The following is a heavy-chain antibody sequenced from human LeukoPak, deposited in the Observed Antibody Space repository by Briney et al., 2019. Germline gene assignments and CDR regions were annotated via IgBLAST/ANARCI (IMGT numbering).Heavy chain of an antibody. V-gene: IGHV1-2*02. CDR2: INPNSGGA. CDR1: GYTFTGYY. CDR3: ARGGLGSGYEPFDY. D-gene: IGHD5-12*01. Sequence: GASVKVSCKASGYTFTGYYMHWVRQAPGQGLEWMGWINPNSGGANYAQKFQGRVTMTRDTSISTAYMELSRLRSDDTAVYYCARGGLGSGYEPFDYWGQGTLVTVSS. J-gene: IGHJ4*02.